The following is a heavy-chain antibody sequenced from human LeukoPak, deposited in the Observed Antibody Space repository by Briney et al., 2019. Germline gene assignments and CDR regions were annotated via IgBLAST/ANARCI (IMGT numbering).Heavy chain of an antibody. D-gene: IGHD2-8*02. V-gene: IGHV4-59*08. CDR2: IYYSGTT. CDR3: AGGSGASWFDP. J-gene: IGHJ5*02. Sequence: SETLSLTCTVSSASISSYYWSWIRQPPGKGLEWIGYIYYSGTTNYNPSLKSRVTISVDTSKNQFSLKLSSVTAADTAVYYCAGGSGASWFDPWGQGTLVTVSS. CDR1: SASISSYY.